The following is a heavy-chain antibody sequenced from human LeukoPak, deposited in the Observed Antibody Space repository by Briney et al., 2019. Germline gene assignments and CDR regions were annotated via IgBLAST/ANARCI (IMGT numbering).Heavy chain of an antibody. CDR2: ISAYNGNT. CDR1: GYTFSGYG. Sequence: ASVKVSCKASGYTFSGYGINWVRQAPGQGLEWMGWISAYNGNTNYAQKLQGRVTMTTDTSTSTAYMELRSLRSDDTAVYYCARTYCSGGSCQLIEYFQHWGQGTLVTVSS. D-gene: IGHD2-15*01. V-gene: IGHV1-18*01. J-gene: IGHJ1*01. CDR3: ARTYCSGGSCQLIEYFQH.